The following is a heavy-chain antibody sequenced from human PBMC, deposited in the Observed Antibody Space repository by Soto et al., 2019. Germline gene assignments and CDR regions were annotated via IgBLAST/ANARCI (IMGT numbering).Heavy chain of an antibody. D-gene: IGHD3-10*01. V-gene: IGHV4-59*08. J-gene: IGHJ4*02. CDR1: GGSISSYY. CDR3: ARHNYGSGSTYFEY. Sequence: QVQLQESGPGLVKPSETLSLTCTVSGGSISSYYWSWIRQPPGKGLEWIGYIYYSGSSNHNPSLRSRVTISVDTSKHQVSLKLNSMTAADTAVYYCARHNYGSGSTYFEYWGQGTLVTV. CDR2: IYYSGSS.